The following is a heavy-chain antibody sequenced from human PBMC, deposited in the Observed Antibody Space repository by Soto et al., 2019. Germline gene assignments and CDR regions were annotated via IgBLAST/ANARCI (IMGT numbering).Heavy chain of an antibody. CDR3: ARDQGGWLRFYAFDI. J-gene: IGHJ3*02. Sequence: ASVKVSCKASGGTFSSYTISWVRQAPGQGLEWMGRIIPILGIANYAQKFQGRVTITADKSTSTAYMELSSLRSEDTAVYYCARDQGGWLRFYAFDIWGQGTMVTVSS. D-gene: IGHD5-12*01. CDR2: IIPILGIA. V-gene: IGHV1-69*04. CDR1: GGTFSSYT.